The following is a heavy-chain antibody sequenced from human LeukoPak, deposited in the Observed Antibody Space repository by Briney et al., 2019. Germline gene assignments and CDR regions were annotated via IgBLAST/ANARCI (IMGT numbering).Heavy chain of an antibody. CDR3: ARESGNAVATTDYYYYYMDV. V-gene: IGHV3-7*01. Sequence: PGGSLRLSCAASGFTFSSYWMSWVRQAPGKGLEWVANIKQDGSEKYYVDSVKGRFTISRDNAKNSLYLQMNSLRAEDTAVYYCARESGNAVATTDYYYYYMDVWGKGTTVTVSS. D-gene: IGHD5-12*01. J-gene: IGHJ6*03. CDR2: IKQDGSEK. CDR1: GFTFSSYW.